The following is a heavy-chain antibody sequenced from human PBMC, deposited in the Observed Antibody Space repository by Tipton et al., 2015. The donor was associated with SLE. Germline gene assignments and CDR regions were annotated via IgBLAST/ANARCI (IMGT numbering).Heavy chain of an antibody. CDR2: ISWNSGNI. CDR3: ARDLVGPTGYGMDV. CDR1: GFKFDNYA. D-gene: IGHD1-26*01. V-gene: IGHV3-9*01. J-gene: IGHJ6*02. Sequence: SLRLSCAASGFKFDNYAIHWVRQIPGKGLEWVSGISWNSGNIGYADSVKGRFTISRDNSKNTLYVQMNSLRAEDTAVYYCARDLVGPTGYGMDVWGQGTTVTVSS.